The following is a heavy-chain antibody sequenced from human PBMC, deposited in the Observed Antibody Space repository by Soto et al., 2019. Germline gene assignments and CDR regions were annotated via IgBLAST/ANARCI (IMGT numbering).Heavy chain of an antibody. V-gene: IGHV1-69*06. CDR2: IIPIFGTA. Sequence: ASVKVSCKASGGTFSSYAISWVRQAPVQGLEWMGGIIPIFGTANYAQKFQGRVTITADKSTSTAYMELSSLRSEDTAVYYCARSRGKNYYDSSGYEWGQGTLVTVSS. D-gene: IGHD3-22*01. CDR3: ARSRGKNYYDSSGYE. CDR1: GGTFSSYA. J-gene: IGHJ4*02.